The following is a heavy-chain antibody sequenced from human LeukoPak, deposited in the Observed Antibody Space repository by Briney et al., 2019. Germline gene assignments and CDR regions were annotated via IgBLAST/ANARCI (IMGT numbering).Heavy chain of an antibody. Sequence: QPGGSLRLSCAASGFTFSSYAMSWVRQAPGKGLEWVSAISGSGGSTYCADSVKGRFTISRDNSKNTLYLQMNSLRAEDTAVYYCANLHLPLRFLEWLLIDDYWGQGTLVTVSS. CDR1: GFTFSSYA. CDR3: ANLHLPLRFLEWLLIDDY. V-gene: IGHV3-23*01. CDR2: ISGSGGST. J-gene: IGHJ4*02. D-gene: IGHD3-3*01.